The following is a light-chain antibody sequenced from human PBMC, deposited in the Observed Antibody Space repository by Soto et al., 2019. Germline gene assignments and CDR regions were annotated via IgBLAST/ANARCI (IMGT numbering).Light chain of an antibody. CDR3: QQWDNLPLT. Sequence: DIQMTQCSSFLSASIGNRVTITCLASRDISKYLNWYLQKPGKAPKHLISGASNLETGVPSRFSGNGSGTDFTFTISRLQPEDVATYYCQQWDNLPLTFGG. V-gene: IGKV1-33*01. CDR1: RDISKY. J-gene: IGKJ4*01. CDR2: GAS.